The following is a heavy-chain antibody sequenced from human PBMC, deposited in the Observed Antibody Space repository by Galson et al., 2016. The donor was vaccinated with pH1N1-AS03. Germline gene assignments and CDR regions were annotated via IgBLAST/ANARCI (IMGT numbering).Heavy chain of an antibody. V-gene: IGHV3-66*02. Sequence: SLRLSCAASGFTVSRNDMHWVRQATGKGLEWVSIIAAAGPTHYADSVKGRFTISRDNSKKTLYLQMNSLRTEDTAMYYCANREKAATGQFDYWGQGTLVTVSS. CDR1: GFTVSRND. J-gene: IGHJ4*02. CDR3: ANREKAATGQFDY. D-gene: IGHD6-13*01. CDR2: IAAAGPT.